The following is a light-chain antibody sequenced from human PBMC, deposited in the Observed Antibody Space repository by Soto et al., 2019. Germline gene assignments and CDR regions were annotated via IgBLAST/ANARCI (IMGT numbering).Light chain of an antibody. V-gene: IGKV3-20*01. CDR2: GAS. CDR3: QQYGSSPPTT. Sequence: ESVLTQSPGTLSLSPGERDTLSCRASQRVSSSYLAWYQQKPGQAPRLLIYGASSRATGIPDRFSGSGSGTDFTLTISRLEPEDFAVYYCQQYGSSPPTTFGGGTKVDIK. CDR1: QRVSSSY. J-gene: IGKJ4*01.